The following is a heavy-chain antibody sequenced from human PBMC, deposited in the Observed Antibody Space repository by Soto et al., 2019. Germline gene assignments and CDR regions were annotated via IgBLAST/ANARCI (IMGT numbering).Heavy chain of an antibody. V-gene: IGHV3-33*01. CDR3: ARDPQYYYDPYYYGMDV. Sequence: QVQLVESGGGVVQPGRSLRLSCAASGFTFSSYGMHWVRQAPGKGLEWGAVIWYDGSNKYYADSVKGRFTISRDNSKNTLYLQINSLRAEDTAVYYCARDPQYYYDPYYYGMDVWGQGTTVTVS. J-gene: IGHJ6*02. CDR2: IWYDGSNK. CDR1: GFTFSSYG. D-gene: IGHD3-22*01.